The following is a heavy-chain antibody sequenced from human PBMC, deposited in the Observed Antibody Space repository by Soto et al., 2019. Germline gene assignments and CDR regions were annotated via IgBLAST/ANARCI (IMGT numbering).Heavy chain of an antibody. D-gene: IGHD3-3*01. CDR3: ARVIWSGHLTSDL. V-gene: IGHV3-48*02. CDR1: GFTFSSNS. Sequence: EVQVVESGGGLVQPGGSLRLSCAASGFTFSSNSMNWVRQAPGKGLEWISYISSSSSTIYADSVKGRFTIPRDNAKNSLYLQMKSLRDEDTAVYYCARVIWSGHLTSDLWGQGTLVTVSS. CDR2: ISSSSSTI. J-gene: IGHJ5*02.